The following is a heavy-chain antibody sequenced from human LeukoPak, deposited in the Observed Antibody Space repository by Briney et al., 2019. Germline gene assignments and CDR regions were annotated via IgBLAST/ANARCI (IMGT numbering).Heavy chain of an antibody. CDR1: GFSFSSYG. V-gene: IGHV3-30*02. CDR3: ARGGILTGYSS. J-gene: IGHJ5*02. Sequence: GGSLRLSCAASGFSFSSYGMHWVRQAPGKGLEWVAFIQYDGRNIYYADSVKGRFTISRDNSKNTLYLQMNSLRAEDTAVYYCARGGILTGYSSWGQGTLVTVSS. CDR2: IQYDGRNI. D-gene: IGHD3-9*01.